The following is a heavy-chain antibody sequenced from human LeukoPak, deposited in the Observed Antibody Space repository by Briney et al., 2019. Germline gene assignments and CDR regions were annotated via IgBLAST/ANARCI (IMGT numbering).Heavy chain of an antibody. CDR1: GGTFSSYA. J-gene: IGHJ3*02. D-gene: IGHD3/OR15-3a*01. Sequence: ASVKVSCKASGGTFSSYAISWVRQAPGQGLEWMGGIIPIFGTANYAQKFQGRVTITTDESTSTAYMELSSLRSEDTAVYYCARGSTPAGLVAFDICGQGAMVTVSS. CDR2: IIPIFGTA. V-gene: IGHV1-69*05. CDR3: ARGSTPAGLVAFDI.